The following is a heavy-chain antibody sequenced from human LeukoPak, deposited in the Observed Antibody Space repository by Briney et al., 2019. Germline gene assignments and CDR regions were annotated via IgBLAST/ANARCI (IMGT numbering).Heavy chain of an antibody. J-gene: IGHJ3*02. V-gene: IGHV1-46*01. CDR2: INPSGGST. Sequence: ASVTVSCTASGYTFTSYYMHWVRQAPGQGLEWMGIINPSGGSTSYAQKFQGRVTMTRDTSTSTVYMELSSLRSEDTAVYYCAREPDYDSSGTIVPPAFDIWGQGTMVTVSS. CDR1: GYTFTSYY. CDR3: AREPDYDSSGTIVPPAFDI. D-gene: IGHD3-22*01.